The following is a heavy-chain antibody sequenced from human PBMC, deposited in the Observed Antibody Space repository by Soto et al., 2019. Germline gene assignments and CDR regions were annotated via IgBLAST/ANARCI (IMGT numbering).Heavy chain of an antibody. CDR3: ARDSVVDKAMVKFGGGNYGMDV. Sequence: SETLSLTCTVSGGSISSYYWSWIRQPPGKGLEWIGYIYYSGSTNYNPSLKSRVTISVDTSKNQFSLKLSSVTAADTAVYYCARDSVVDKAMVKFGGGNYGMDVWGQGPTVTVSS. V-gene: IGHV4-59*01. CDR2: IYYSGST. J-gene: IGHJ6*02. CDR1: GGSISSYY. D-gene: IGHD5-18*01.